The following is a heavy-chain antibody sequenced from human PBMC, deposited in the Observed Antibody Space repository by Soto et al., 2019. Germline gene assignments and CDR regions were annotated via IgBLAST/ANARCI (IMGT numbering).Heavy chain of an antibody. D-gene: IGHD3-3*01. Sequence: QMQLVQSGAEMKKPGASVKVSCKASGYTFTSYQMHWVRQAPGQGLEWMGIINPSGGRITYAPRFHGRVMMTRDTSTNTVYMELRSLRSEDTAVYYCARDGPPTTTGVGPSYTMDVWGQGTTVTVS. CDR2: INPSGGRI. J-gene: IGHJ6*02. CDR3: ARDGPPTTTGVGPSYTMDV. V-gene: IGHV1-46*01. CDR1: GYTFTSYQ.